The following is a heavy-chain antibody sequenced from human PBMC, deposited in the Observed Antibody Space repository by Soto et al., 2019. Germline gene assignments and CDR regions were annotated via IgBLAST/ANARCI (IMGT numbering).Heavy chain of an antibody. CDR3: ARSPRRSLYFDY. D-gene: IGHD6-13*01. CDR1: GYTFSNFW. Sequence: GASLKISCQSSGYTFSNFWIGWVRQLPGKGLEWMGIIYPGDHENRYSTSLHGKVTISADRYINTAYLQWNRLEASDTAFYFCARSPRRSLYFDYWGQGALVTVSS. J-gene: IGHJ4*02. V-gene: IGHV5-51*01. CDR2: IYPGDHEN.